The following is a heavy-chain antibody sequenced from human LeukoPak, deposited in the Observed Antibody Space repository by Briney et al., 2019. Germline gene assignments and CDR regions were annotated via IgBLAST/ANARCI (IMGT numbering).Heavy chain of an antibody. CDR1: VFTFSSYS. D-gene: IGHD6-19*01. CDR2: ITSSRSYI. CDR3: ARDPRGSGWFAY. Sequence: PGGSLRLSCAASVFTFSSYSMNWVRQAPGKGLEWVSSITSSRSYIYYADSVEGRFTISRDNAKNSLYLQMNSLRAEDTAVYYCARDPRGSGWFAYWGQGTLVTVSS. J-gene: IGHJ4*02. V-gene: IGHV3-21*01.